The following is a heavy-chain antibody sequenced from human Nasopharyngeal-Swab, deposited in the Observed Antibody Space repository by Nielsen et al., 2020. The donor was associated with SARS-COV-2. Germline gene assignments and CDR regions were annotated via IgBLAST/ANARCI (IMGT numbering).Heavy chain of an antibody. D-gene: IGHD6-13*01. CDR2: IYYSVST. Sequence: SETLSLTCTVSGGSISSYYWSWIRQPPGKGLEWIGYIYYSVSTNYNPSLKSRVTISVDTSKNQFSLKLSSVTAADTAVYYCARAGIAADGLDYWGQGTLVTVSS. CDR1: GGSISSYY. V-gene: IGHV4-59*01. CDR3: ARAGIAADGLDY. J-gene: IGHJ4*02.